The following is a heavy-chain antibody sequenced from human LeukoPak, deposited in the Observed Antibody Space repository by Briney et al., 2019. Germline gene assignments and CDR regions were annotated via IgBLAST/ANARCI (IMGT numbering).Heavy chain of an antibody. Sequence: PSETLSPTCTVSGGSISSYYWSWVRQPPGKGLEWIGFVYYTGSTNYSPSLKSRVTISVDTSKNQFSLKLRSVTAADTAVYYCARGGRPPSGEWLVPPFDYWGQGTLVTVSS. CDR2: VYYTGST. CDR1: GGSISSYY. CDR3: ARGGRPPSGEWLVPPFDY. V-gene: IGHV4-59*01. J-gene: IGHJ4*02. D-gene: IGHD6-19*01.